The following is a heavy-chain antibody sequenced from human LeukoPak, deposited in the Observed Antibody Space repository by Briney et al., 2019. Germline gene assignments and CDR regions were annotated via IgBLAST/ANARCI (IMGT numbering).Heavy chain of an antibody. CDR1: GASISSYY. CDR2: IYTSGST. CDR3: ARDGVENSSWYPLDS. J-gene: IGHJ4*02. D-gene: IGHD6-13*01. V-gene: IGHV4-4*07. Sequence: SETPSLTCTVSGASISSYYWSWVRQPAGEGLEWIGRIYTSGSTNYKPSLKSRVTMSVDTSKNQFSLKLTSVTAADTAVYYCARDGVENSSWYPLDSWGPGTLVTVSS.